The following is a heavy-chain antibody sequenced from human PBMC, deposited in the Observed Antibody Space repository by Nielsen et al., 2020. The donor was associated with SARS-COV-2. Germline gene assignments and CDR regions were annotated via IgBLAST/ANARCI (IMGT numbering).Heavy chain of an antibody. CDR2: IYYSGST. D-gene: IGHD5-24*01. CDR1: GGSISSYY. J-gene: IGHJ4*02. Sequence: SETLSLTCTVSGGSISSYYWSWIRQPPGKGLEWIGYIYYSGSTYYNPSLKSRVTISVDTSKNQFSLKLSSVTAADTALYYCARGEMATIPYWGQGTLVTVSS. V-gene: IGHV4-59*08. CDR3: ARGEMATIPY.